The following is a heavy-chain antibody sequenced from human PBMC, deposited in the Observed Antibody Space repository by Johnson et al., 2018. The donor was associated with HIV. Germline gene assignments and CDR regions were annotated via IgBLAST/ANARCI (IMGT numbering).Heavy chain of an antibody. D-gene: IGHD3-22*01. CDR3: ARAFPVVILAFDI. CDR1: GFTFSSYT. V-gene: IGHV3-43*01. J-gene: IGHJ3*02. Sequence: VQLVESGGGVVQPGRSLRLSCAASGFTFSSYTMHWVRQAPGKGLEWVSLISWDGGSTYYADSVKGRFTISRDNSKNSLYLQMNSLKAEDTALYYCARAFPVVILAFDIWGQGTMLTVSS. CDR2: ISWDGGST.